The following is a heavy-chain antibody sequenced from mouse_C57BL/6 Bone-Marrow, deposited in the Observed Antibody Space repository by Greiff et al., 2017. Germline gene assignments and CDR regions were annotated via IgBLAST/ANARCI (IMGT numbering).Heavy chain of an antibody. Sequence: EVKLMESGPVLVKPGASVKMSCKASGYTFTDYYMNWVKQSHGKSLEWIGVINPYNGGTSYNQKFKGKATLTVDKSSSTAYMELNSLTSEDSAVYYCARSTTGFAYWGQGTLVTVSA. CDR3: ARSTTGFAY. J-gene: IGHJ3*01. CDR2: INPYNGGT. V-gene: IGHV1-19*01. CDR1: GYTFTDYY. D-gene: IGHD1-1*01.